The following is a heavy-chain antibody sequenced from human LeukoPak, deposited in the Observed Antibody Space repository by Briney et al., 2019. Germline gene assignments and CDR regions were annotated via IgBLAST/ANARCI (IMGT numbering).Heavy chain of an antibody. Sequence: SETLSLTCTVSGGSITHYYRNWMRQPPGRGLEWIGYILKSGSSNYNPSLKSRATISLDTSQNQFSLNLRSVTAADTAVYYCASGEDSAKTAYWGQGTLVTVSS. V-gene: IGHV4-4*09. CDR1: GGSITHYY. D-gene: IGHD3-3*01. J-gene: IGHJ4*02. CDR3: ASGEDSAKTAY. CDR2: ILKSGSS.